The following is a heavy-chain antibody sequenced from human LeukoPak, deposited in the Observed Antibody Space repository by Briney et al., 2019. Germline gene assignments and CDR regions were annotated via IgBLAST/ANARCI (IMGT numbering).Heavy chain of an antibody. V-gene: IGHV3-23*01. Sequence: GGSLRLSCAASGFTFSSYAMSWVRQAPGKGLEWVSAISGSGGSTYYADSVKGRFTISRDNSKNTLYLQMNSLRAEDTAVYYCAKPLAMVRGVIEETYWGQGTLVTVSS. CDR1: GFTFSSYA. CDR2: ISGSGGST. J-gene: IGHJ4*02. CDR3: AKPLAMVRGVIEETY. D-gene: IGHD3-10*01.